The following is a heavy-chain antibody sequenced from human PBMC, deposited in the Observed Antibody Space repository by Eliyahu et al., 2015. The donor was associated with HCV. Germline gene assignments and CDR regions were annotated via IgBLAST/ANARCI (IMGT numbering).Heavy chain of an antibody. D-gene: IGHD2-2*01. CDR2: INSDGSGT. Sequence: EVQLVESGGGLVQPGGSLRLSCAASGFTFSSYWMHWVRQAPGKGLVWVSRINSDGSGTNYADSVKGRFTISRDNAKNTLYVQMKSLRVEDTAVYYCAKTQHSCSSFSCAVGAFDYWGLGTPVTVSS. V-gene: IGHV3-74*01. J-gene: IGHJ4*02. CDR3: AKTQHSCSSFSCAVGAFDY. CDR1: GFTFSSYW.